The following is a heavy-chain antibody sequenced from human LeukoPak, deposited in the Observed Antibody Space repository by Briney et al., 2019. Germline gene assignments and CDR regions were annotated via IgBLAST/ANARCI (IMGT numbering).Heavy chain of an antibody. Sequence: PGGSLRLSCAASGFTFGSYAMSWVRQAPGKGLEWVSAINGSGGSTYYADSVKGRFTISRDNAKNSLFLQMNSLRAEDTALYYCAKDDSSSWYYWGQGTLVTVSS. CDR2: INGSGGST. D-gene: IGHD6-13*01. CDR3: AKDDSSSWYY. V-gene: IGHV3-23*01. J-gene: IGHJ4*02. CDR1: GFTFGSYA.